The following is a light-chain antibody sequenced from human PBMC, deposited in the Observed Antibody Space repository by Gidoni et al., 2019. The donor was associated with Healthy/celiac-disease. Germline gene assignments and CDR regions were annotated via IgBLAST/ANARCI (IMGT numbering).Light chain of an antibody. V-gene: IGKV3-11*01. CDR2: DAS. J-gene: IGKJ4*01. CDR1: QSVSSY. CDR3: QQRSKWPPLT. Sequence: ELVLTHSPATLSLSPGERATLSCRVSQSVSSYLAWYQQKPGQAPRLLIYDASNRATGIPARFSGSESGTDFTLTISSLEPEDFAVYYCQQRSKWPPLTFGGGTKVEIK.